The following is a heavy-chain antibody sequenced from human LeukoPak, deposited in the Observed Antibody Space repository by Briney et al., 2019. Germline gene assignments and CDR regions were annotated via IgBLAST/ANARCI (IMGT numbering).Heavy chain of an antibody. CDR1: GGSISSSSYS. Sequence: SETLSLTCTVSGGSISSSSYSWGWIRQPPGKGLEWIGSIYYSGSTYYNPSLKSRVTISVDTSKNQFSLKLSSVTAADTAVYYCARGYCSSTSCPPGYWGQGTLVTVSS. D-gene: IGHD2-2*01. V-gene: IGHV4-39*01. CDR3: ARGYCSSTSCPPGY. CDR2: IYYSGST. J-gene: IGHJ4*02.